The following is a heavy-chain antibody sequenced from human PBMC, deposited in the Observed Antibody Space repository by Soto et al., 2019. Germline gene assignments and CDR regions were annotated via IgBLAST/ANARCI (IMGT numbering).Heavy chain of an antibody. D-gene: IGHD3-16*02. CDR2: ISAYNGNT. CDR1: GYTFTSYG. J-gene: IGHJ4*02. Sequence: QVQLVQSGAEVKKPGASVKVSCKASGYTFTSYGISWVRQAPGQGLEWMGWISAYNGNTNYAHKLQGRVTMTTDTPTSTAYMELRSLTADDTAVYYCARGHRRYDYVWVSYRNPYYFDYLGQGTLVNVSS. V-gene: IGHV1-18*01. CDR3: ARGHRRYDYVWVSYRNPYYFDY.